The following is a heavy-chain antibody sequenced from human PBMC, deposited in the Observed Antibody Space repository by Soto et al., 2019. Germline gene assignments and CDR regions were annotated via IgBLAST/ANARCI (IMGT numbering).Heavy chain of an antibody. Sequence: QVQLVESGGGVVQPGRSLRLSCAASGFTFSSYGMHWVRQAPGKGLEWVAVIWYDGSNKYYADSVKGRFTISRDNSKNTLYLQMNSLRAEDTALYNCAREGVGCSGGSGYFSRELTAFDIWGQGTMVTVSS. CDR3: AREGVGCSGGSGYFSRELTAFDI. J-gene: IGHJ3*02. D-gene: IGHD2-15*01. V-gene: IGHV3-33*01. CDR2: IWYDGSNK. CDR1: GFTFSSYG.